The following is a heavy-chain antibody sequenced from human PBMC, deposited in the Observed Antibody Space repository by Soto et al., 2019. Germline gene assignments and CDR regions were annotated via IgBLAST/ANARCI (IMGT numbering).Heavy chain of an antibody. CDR3: VRVVAIPGYPXN. CDR1: XATFSSYA. CDR2: IVPTVDTS. Sequence: QVQLVQSGAEVRXXXXXVXXSXKTSXATFSSYAITWVRQAPGQGLEWMGGIVPTVDTSTYAQKFQGRVTITADKFTNTVYMELSSLRSDDTAVYYCVRVVAIPGYPXNWXXGTLVTVSS. D-gene: IGHD5-12*01. V-gene: IGHV1-69*14. J-gene: IGHJ4*02.